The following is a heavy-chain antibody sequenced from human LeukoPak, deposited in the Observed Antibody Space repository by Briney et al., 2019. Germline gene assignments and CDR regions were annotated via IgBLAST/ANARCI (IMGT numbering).Heavy chain of an antibody. CDR3: ARGSYDSSAYYDYFDY. J-gene: IGHJ4*02. V-gene: IGHV3-9*01. CDR2: ISWNSGNI. CDR1: GFTFDDYA. D-gene: IGHD3-22*01. Sequence: GGSLRLSCAASGFTFDDYAIHGVRQAPGKGLEGVSGISWNSGNIGYADSVKGRFTISRDNARNSLYLQMNSLRAEDTALYYCARGSYDSSAYYDYFDYWGQGTLVTVSS.